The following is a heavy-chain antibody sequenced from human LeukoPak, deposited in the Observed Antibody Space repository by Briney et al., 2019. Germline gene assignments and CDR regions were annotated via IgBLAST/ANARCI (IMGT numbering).Heavy chain of an antibody. CDR1: GGTFSSYA. V-gene: IGHV1-69*13. CDR2: IIPIFGTA. Sequence: GASVKVSCKASGGTFSSYAISWVRQAPGQGLEWMGGIIPIFGTANYAQKFQGRVTITADESTSTAYMELSSLRSEDTAVYYCARETHYYYDSSGYYDRNYGMDVWGQGTTVTVSS. J-gene: IGHJ6*02. D-gene: IGHD3-22*01. CDR3: ARETHYYYDSSGYYDRNYGMDV.